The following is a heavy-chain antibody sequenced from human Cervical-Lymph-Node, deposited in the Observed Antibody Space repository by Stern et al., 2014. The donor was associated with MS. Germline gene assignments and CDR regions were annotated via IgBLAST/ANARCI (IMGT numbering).Heavy chain of an antibody. D-gene: IGHD7-27*01. CDR2: ISSGGSPI. CDR3: ATGTGYFDY. V-gene: IGHV3-48*01. J-gene: IGHJ4*02. Sequence: EVQLVESGGGLVQPGGSLRLSCAASGSALSTFGMNWVRQAPGNGLEWLSFISSGGSPIYYAESVKGRFTISRDNAKNSLYLQMNSLRAEDTAVYFCATGTGYFDYWGQGTLVTVSS. CDR1: GSALSTFG.